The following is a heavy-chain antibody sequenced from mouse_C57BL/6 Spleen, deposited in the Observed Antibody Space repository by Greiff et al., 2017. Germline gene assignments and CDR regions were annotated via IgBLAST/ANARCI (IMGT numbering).Heavy chain of an antibody. CDR2: INPNNGGT. D-gene: IGHD2-2*01. CDR3: ATIYYGYEYYFDY. J-gene: IGHJ2*01. V-gene: IGHV1-26*01. CDR1: GYTFTDYY. Sequence: EVQLQQSGPELVKPGASVKISCKASGYTFTDYYMNWVKQSHGKSLEWIGDINPNNGGTSYNQKFKGKATLTVDKSSSTAYMELRSLTSEDSAVYYCATIYYGYEYYFDYWGQGTTLTVSS.